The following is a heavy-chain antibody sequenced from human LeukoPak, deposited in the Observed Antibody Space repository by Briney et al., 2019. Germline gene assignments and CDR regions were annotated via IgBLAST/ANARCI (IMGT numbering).Heavy chain of an antibody. Sequence: PSETLSLTGTVSGGSISSYYWSWIRQPPGKGLGWIGYIYYSGSTNYNPSLKSRVTISVDTSKNQFSLKLSSVTAADTAVYYCARHRNYFFDYWGQGTLVTVSS. CDR3: ARHRNYFFDY. CDR1: GGSISSYY. V-gene: IGHV4-59*08. CDR2: IYYSGST. D-gene: IGHD1-1*01. J-gene: IGHJ4*02.